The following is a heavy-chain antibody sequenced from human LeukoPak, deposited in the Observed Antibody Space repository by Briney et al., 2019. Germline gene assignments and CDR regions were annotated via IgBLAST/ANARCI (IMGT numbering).Heavy chain of an antibody. CDR2: INPNGGGT. D-gene: IGHD3-10*01. CDR3: ARGLGDSGSYSSFDY. Sequence: GASVKVSCKASGYTFTNYYIHWVRQAPGQGPEWMGIINPNGGGTNYAQKFQGRVTMTRDTSTSTVYMELSSLRSEDTAVYYCARGLGDSGSYSSFDYWGQGTLVTVSS. CDR1: GYTFTNYY. J-gene: IGHJ4*02. V-gene: IGHV1-46*01.